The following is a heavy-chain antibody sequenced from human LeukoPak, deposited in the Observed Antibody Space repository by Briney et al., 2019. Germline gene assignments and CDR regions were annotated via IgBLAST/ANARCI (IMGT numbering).Heavy chain of an antibody. D-gene: IGHD6-19*01. CDR1: GYTFTSNY. J-gene: IGHJ5*02. Sequence: ASVKVSCKAFGYTFTSNYMHWVRQAPGQGPEWMGVISPSGGSTTYAQKFQGRVTLTRDMSTSTAYMELRSLRSDDTAVYYCARVVYSSGWYDTGNNWFDPWGQGTLVTVSS. CDR3: ARVVYSSGWYDTGNNWFDP. CDR2: ISPSGGST. V-gene: IGHV1-46*01.